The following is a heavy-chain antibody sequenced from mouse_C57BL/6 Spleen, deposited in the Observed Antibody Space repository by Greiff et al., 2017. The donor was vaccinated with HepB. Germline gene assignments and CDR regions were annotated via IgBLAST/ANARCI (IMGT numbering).Heavy chain of an antibody. CDR3: ARKGDWNFDY. CDR1: GFTFSSYA. J-gene: IGHJ2*01. V-gene: IGHV5-4*01. CDR2: ISDGGSYT. D-gene: IGHD3-3*01. Sequence: EVQGVESGGGLVKPGGSLKLSCAASGFTFSSYAMSWVRQTPEKRLEWVATISDGGSYTYYPDNVKGRFTISRDNAKNNLYLQMSHLKSEDTAMYYCARKGDWNFDYWGQGTTLTVSS.